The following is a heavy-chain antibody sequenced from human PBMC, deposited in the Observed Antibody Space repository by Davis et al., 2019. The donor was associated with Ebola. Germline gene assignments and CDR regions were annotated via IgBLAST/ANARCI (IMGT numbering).Heavy chain of an antibody. Sequence: GESLKISCTGSGYSFTSYWIAWVRQMPGKGLEWMGIIYPGDSDTRYSPSFQGQVTISADKSISTAYLQWNSLEASDTALYYCARGYWHFDLWGRGTLVTVSS. V-gene: IGHV5-51*01. CDR2: IYPGDSDT. CDR3: ARGYWHFDL. J-gene: IGHJ2*01. CDR1: GYSFTSYW.